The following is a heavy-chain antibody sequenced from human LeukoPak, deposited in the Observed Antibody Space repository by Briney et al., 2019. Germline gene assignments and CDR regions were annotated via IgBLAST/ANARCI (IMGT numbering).Heavy chain of an antibody. J-gene: IGHJ4*02. V-gene: IGHV3-23*01. CDR2: ISASGATT. D-gene: IGHD2-8*02. Sequence: GGSLRLSCAASGFNFSSYALNWVRQAPGKRLEWVSIISASGATTYYAASVEGRFTTSRDNSKNTLYLQMNSQRAEDTAVYYCARKKTMTGGPRPHDYWGQGALVSVSS. CDR3: ARKKTMTGGPRPHDY. CDR1: GFNFSSYA.